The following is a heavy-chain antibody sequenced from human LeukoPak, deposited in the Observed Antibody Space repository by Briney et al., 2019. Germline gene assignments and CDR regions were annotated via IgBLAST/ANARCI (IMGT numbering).Heavy chain of an antibody. Sequence: GGSLRLSCAASGLTFSSYAMSWVRQAPGKGLEWVSAISGSGGSTYYADSVKGRFTISRDNSTNTLYLQMNSLRAEDTAVYYCAKESDGLRITIFLDYWGQGTLVTVSS. CDR3: AKESDGLRITIFLDY. J-gene: IGHJ4*02. V-gene: IGHV3-23*01. D-gene: IGHD3-3*01. CDR1: GLTFSSYA. CDR2: ISGSGGST.